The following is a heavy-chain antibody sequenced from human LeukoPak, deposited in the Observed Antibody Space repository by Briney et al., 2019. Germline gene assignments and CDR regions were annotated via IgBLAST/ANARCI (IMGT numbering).Heavy chain of an antibody. V-gene: IGHV1-8*02. CDR2: MNPNSGNT. Sequence: ASVKVSCKASGYTFTSYGISWVRQATGQGLEWMGWMNPNSGNTGYAQKFQGRVTMTRNTSISTAYMELSSLRSEDTAVYYCARIIEMATTRPGDYWGQGTLVTVSS. CDR3: ARIIEMATTRPGDY. CDR1: GYTFTSYG. J-gene: IGHJ4*02. D-gene: IGHD5-24*01.